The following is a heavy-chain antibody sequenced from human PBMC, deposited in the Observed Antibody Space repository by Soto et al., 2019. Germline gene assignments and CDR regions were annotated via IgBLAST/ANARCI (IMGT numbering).Heavy chain of an antibody. CDR3: ARVYSYGMDV. CDR1: GFTFSRYS. D-gene: IGHD2-8*01. V-gene: IGHV3-48*02. J-gene: IGHJ6*02. Sequence: PGGSLRLSCAASGFTFSRYSMNWVRQAPGKGLEWVSYISSSGSPKYYADSVKGRFTISRDNAKNSLYLQMNSLRDEDTAVYYCARVYSYGMDVWGQGTTVTSP. CDR2: ISSSGSPK.